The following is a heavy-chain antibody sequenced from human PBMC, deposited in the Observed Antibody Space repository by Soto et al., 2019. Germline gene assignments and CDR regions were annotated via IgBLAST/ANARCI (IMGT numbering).Heavy chain of an antibody. D-gene: IGHD3-22*01. CDR2: VSDSGGTT. V-gene: IGHV3-23*01. Sequence: EVQLLESGGGLVQPGGSLRLSCAASGFTFSTYAMTWVRQAPGKGLEWVSGVSDSGGTTYYADSVKGRFTISRDNSKNTLYLQMNSLRGEDTAVYYCAQRGGSGYYGAFDYWGQRTLVTVSS. CDR1: GFTFSTYA. CDR3: AQRGGSGYYGAFDY. J-gene: IGHJ4*02.